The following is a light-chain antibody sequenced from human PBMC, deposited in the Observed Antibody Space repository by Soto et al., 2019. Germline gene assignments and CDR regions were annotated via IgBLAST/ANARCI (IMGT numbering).Light chain of an antibody. Sequence: DIQMTQSPSSLSASVGDRVTITCRASQSISRYFNWYQQKPGKAPTLLIYAASNLHDGVPSRFSGSGSGTDFTLTISNLQPEDFATYYCQQSFRSPYSVGQGTKVDIK. CDR2: AAS. CDR1: QSISRY. CDR3: QQSFRSPYS. V-gene: IGKV1-39*01. J-gene: IGKJ2*03.